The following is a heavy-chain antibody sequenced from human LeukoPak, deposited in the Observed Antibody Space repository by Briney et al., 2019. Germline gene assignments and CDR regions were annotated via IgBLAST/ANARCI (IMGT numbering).Heavy chain of an antibody. D-gene: IGHD1-26*01. CDR3: AIRYSGRYYSDY. CDR1: GGSLSSSSCY. V-gene: IGHV4-39*07. CDR2: FYYSGST. Sequence: SETLSLTCTVSGGSLSSSSCYWGWIRQPPGKGLEWIGNFYYSGSTYYNPSLKSRVTISVVMYKNQFSLKLSSVTAADTAVYYCAIRYSGRYYSDYWGQGTLVTVSS. J-gene: IGHJ4*02.